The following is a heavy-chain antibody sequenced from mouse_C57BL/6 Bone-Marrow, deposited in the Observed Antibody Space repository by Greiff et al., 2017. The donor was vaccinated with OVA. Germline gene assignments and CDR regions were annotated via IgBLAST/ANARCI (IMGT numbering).Heavy chain of an antibody. D-gene: IGHD1-1*01. V-gene: IGHV14-3*01. CDR2: IDPANGNT. CDR1: GFHIKNTY. J-gene: IGHJ3*01. Sequence: EVKLQESVAELVRPGASVKLSCTASGFHIKNTYMHWVKQRPEQGLEWIGRIDPANGNTKSAPNFQGKATITADTSSNTAYRQLSSLTSEDTAIYYCAASTGSSYDFAYWGQGTLVTVSA. CDR3: AASTGSSYDFAY.